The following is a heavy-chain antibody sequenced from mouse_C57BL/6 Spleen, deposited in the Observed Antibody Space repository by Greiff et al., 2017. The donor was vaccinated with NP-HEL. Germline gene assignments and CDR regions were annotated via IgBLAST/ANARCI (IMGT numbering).Heavy chain of an antibody. CDR3: ARGSMVTYYYAMDY. J-gene: IGHJ4*01. CDR2: IYPRSGNT. V-gene: IGHV1-81*01. D-gene: IGHD2-2*01. CDR1: GYTFTSYG. Sequence: VQLQESGAELARPGASVKLSCKASGYTFTSYGISWVKQRTGQGLEWIGEIYPRSGNTYYNEKFKGKATLTADKSSSTAYMELRSLTSEDSAVYFCARGSMVTYYYAMDYWGQGTSVTVSS.